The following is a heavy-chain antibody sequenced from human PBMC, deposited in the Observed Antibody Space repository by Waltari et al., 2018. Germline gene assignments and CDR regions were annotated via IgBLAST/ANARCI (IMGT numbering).Heavy chain of an antibody. CDR1: GGAISSRSYY. V-gene: IGHV4-39*07. CDR3: ARGPGIVPKHFDY. D-gene: IGHD2-2*01. Sequence: QLQLQESGPGLVKPPETLSLTCTVSGGAISSRSYYWGWIPQPPGKGLEWIGSIYYSGSTYYNPSLKSRVTISVDTSKNQFSLKLSSVTAADTAVYYCARGPGIVPKHFDYWGQGTLVTVSS. J-gene: IGHJ4*02. CDR2: IYYSGST.